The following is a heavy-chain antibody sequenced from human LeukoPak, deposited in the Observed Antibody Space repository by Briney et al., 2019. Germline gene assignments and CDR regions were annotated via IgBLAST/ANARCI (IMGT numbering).Heavy chain of an antibody. CDR3: ARDGPYGSGSYRAS. Sequence: GGSLRLSCAASGFTFNSYWMSWVRQAPGKGLEWVANIKQDGSEEYYMDSVKGRFTISRDNAKNSLHLQMNSLRAEDTAVYYCARDGPYGSGSYRASWGQGTLVTVSS. V-gene: IGHV3-7*03. D-gene: IGHD3-10*01. J-gene: IGHJ5*02. CDR2: IKQDGSEE. CDR1: GFTFNSYW.